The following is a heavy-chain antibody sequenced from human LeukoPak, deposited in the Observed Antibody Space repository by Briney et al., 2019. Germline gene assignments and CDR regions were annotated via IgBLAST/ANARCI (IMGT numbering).Heavy chain of an antibody. Sequence: PGGSLRLSCAASGFTFSTYAMSWVRQAPGKGLEWVSAISGSGGSTFYADSVKGRFTISRDNSKNTLFLQMSSLRAEDTAVYYCAKSSLTTLITLPIDYWGQGTLVTVSS. V-gene: IGHV3-23*01. D-gene: IGHD4-23*01. J-gene: IGHJ4*02. CDR3: AKSSLTTLITLPIDY. CDR2: ISGSGGST. CDR1: GFTFSTYA.